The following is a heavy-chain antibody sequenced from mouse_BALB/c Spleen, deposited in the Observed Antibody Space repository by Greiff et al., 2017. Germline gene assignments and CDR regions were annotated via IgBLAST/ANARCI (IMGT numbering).Heavy chain of an antibody. CDR2: IDPEHGNT. D-gene: IGHD2-13*01. CDR3: ARGGDY. J-gene: IGHJ3*01. V-gene: IGHV14-1*02. CDR1: GFNIKDYY. Sequence: VQLQQSGAELVRPGALVKLSCKASGFNIKDYYMHWVKQRPEQGLEWIGWIDPEHGNTIYDPKFQGKASITADTSSNTAYLQLSSLTSEDTAVYYCARGGDYWGQGTLVTVSA.